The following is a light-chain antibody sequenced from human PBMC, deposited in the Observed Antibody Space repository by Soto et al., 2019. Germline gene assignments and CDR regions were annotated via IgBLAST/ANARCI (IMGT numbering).Light chain of an antibody. CDR3: QQSYNTTWT. CDR2: KAS. J-gene: IGKJ1*01. Sequence: DIQLNPSHCTLSAPVRDRVTLTCLASQSISSWLAWYQQKPGKAPKLLIYKASSLESGVPSRFSGSGSETDFTLTISSLQPEDFATYSCQQSYNTTWTFGQGTKVDI. CDR1: QSISSW. V-gene: IGKV1-5*03.